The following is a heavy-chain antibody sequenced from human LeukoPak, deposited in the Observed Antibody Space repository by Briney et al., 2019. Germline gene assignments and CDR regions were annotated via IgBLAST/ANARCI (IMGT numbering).Heavy chain of an antibody. CDR1: GFTFSRYQ. V-gene: IGHV3-48*03. CDR2: VSSTGSAT. J-gene: IGHJ4*02. D-gene: IGHD3-16*01. Sequence: GGSLRLSCAASGFTFSRYQMNWVRQAPGKGLEGVSYVSSTGSATYYADSVKGRFTISRDNAKNSLYLQMSSLRVEDTAIYYCPRGRMGGVFDDWGQGTLVTVSS. CDR3: PRGRMGGVFDD.